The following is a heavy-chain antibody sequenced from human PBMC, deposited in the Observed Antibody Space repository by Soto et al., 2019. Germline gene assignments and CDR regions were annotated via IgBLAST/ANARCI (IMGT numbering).Heavy chain of an antibody. D-gene: IGHD1-26*01. CDR2: ISYDGSNK. Sequence: GGSLRLSCAASGFTFSSYAMHWVRQAPGKGLEWVAVISYDGSNKYYADSVKGRFTISRDNSKNTLYLQMNSLRAEDTAVYYCARGPGYSGCYFDYWGQGTLVTVSS. CDR3: ARGPGYSGCYFDY. V-gene: IGHV3-30-3*01. CDR1: GFTFSSYA. J-gene: IGHJ4*02.